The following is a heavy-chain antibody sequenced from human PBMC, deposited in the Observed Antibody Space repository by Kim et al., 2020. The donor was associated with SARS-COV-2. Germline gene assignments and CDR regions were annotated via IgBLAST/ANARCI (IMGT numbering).Heavy chain of an antibody. CDR3: AASDTAMVRYYYGMDV. Sequence: SETLSLTCTVSGGSISSYYWSWIRQPPGKGLEWIGYIYYSGSTNYNPSLKSRVTISVDTSKNQFSLKLSSVPAADTAVYYCAASDTAMVRYYYGMDVWGQGTTVTVSS. D-gene: IGHD5-18*01. J-gene: IGHJ6*02. CDR2: IYYSGST. V-gene: IGHV4-59*01. CDR1: GGSISSYY.